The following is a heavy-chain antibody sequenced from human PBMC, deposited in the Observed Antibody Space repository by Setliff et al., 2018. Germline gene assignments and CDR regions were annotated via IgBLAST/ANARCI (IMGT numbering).Heavy chain of an antibody. J-gene: IGHJ4*02. CDR3: ASCRYQVPYDY. D-gene: IGHD2-2*01. V-gene: IGHV4-61*02. CDR1: GDSISSRRSY. CDR2: IYTSWST. Sequence: SLTCTVSGDSISSRRSYWGWFRQPAGKGLEWIGRIYTSWSTNYNPSLKSRVTISIDTSKDQFSLKLISMTAADTAVYYCASCRYQVPYDYWGQGILVTVSS.